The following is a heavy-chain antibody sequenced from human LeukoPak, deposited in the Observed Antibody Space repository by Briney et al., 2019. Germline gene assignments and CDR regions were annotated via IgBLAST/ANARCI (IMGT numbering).Heavy chain of an antibody. CDR2: ISGYNGNT. Sequence: ASVKVSCKASGDSFSGNGITWVRQAPGQGLEWMGWISGYNGNTAFAQMFRDRVTMTTDTSTSTAYMELRSLTSDDTAVYYCARSGHCSDTGCYAEGIDYWGQGTLVTVSS. D-gene: IGHD2-2*01. J-gene: IGHJ4*02. CDR1: GDSFSGNG. V-gene: IGHV1-18*01. CDR3: ARSGHCSDTGCYAEGIDY.